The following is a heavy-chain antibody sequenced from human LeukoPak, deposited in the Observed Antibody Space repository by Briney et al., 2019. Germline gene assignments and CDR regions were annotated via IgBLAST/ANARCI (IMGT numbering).Heavy chain of an antibody. J-gene: IGHJ5*02. CDR1: GYTFTGYY. CDR3: ARDIVVVPAAILGDNWFDP. D-gene: IGHD2-2*02. Sequence: ASVKVSCKASGYTFTGYYMHWVRQAPGQGLEWMGWINPNSGGTNYAQKFQGRVTTTRDTSISTAYMELSRLRSDDTAVYYCARDIVVVPAAILGDNWFDPWGQGTLVTVSS. CDR2: INPNSGGT. V-gene: IGHV1-2*02.